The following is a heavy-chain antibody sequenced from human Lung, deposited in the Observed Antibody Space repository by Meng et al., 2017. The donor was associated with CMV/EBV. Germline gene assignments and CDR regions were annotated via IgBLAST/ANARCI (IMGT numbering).Heavy chain of an antibody. CDR2: IIPILGIA. Sequence: SVKVSXKASGGTFNSYAISWVRQAPGQGLEWMGGIIPILGIANYAQKFQGRVTITADTSTSTAYMELSSLRSEDTAVYYCSTDNIAAQANWFDPWGQGTLVXVSS. V-gene: IGHV1-69*10. D-gene: IGHD6-13*01. J-gene: IGHJ5*02. CDR3: STDNIAAQANWFDP. CDR1: GGTFNSYA.